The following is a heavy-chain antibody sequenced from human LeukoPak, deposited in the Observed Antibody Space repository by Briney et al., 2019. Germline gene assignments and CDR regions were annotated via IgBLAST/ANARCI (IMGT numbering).Heavy chain of an antibody. Sequence: SETLSLTCTVSGGSISSYYWSWIRQPPGKGLEWIGYIYYSGSTNYNPSLKSRVTISVDTSKNQFSLKLSSVTAADTAVYHCARQGIAVARGAFDIWGQGTMVTVSS. V-gene: IGHV4-59*08. CDR3: ARQGIAVARGAFDI. D-gene: IGHD6-19*01. J-gene: IGHJ3*02. CDR1: GGSISSYY. CDR2: IYYSGST.